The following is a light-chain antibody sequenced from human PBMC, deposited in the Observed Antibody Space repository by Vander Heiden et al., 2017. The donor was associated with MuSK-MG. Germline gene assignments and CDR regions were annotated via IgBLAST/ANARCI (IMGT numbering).Light chain of an antibody. CDR1: SSDVGSYNL. Sequence: QSALTQPASVSGSPGQSITISCTGTSSDVGSYNLVSWYQQHPGKAPKLMMYEVSKRPSGVSNRVSGSKSGNKASLPISGLQAEDEADDDCCSSAGSSSGVFGGGTKLTVL. J-gene: IGLJ2*01. V-gene: IGLV2-23*02. CDR3: CSSAGSSSGV. CDR2: EVS.